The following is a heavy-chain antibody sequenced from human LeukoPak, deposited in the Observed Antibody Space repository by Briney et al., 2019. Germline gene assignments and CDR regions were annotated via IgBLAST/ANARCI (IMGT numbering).Heavy chain of an antibody. Sequence: PSETLSLTCAVYGGSFSGYFWSWIRQSPGKGLEWIGYIYYSGSTSYNPSLMSRVTISVDTSKNHFSLRLTSVTAADTAVYYCARGGWLKSGDYFDYWGQGTLVTVSS. CDR3: ARGGWLKSGDYFDY. CDR2: IYYSGST. CDR1: GGSFSGYF. D-gene: IGHD5-24*01. J-gene: IGHJ4*02. V-gene: IGHV4-59*01.